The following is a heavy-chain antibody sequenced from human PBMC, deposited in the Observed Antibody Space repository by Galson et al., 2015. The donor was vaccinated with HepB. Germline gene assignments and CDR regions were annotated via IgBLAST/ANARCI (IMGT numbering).Heavy chain of an antibody. CDR2: ISGSGGST. D-gene: IGHD2-2*01. CDR1: GFTFDDYA. V-gene: IGHV3-23*01. CDR3: AKVRGHIQLLLYNGMDV. J-gene: IGHJ6*02. Sequence: SLRLSCAASGFTFDDYAMSWVRQAPGKGLEWVSAISGSGGSTYYADSVKGRFTISRDNSKNTLYLQMNSLRAEDTAVYYCAKVRGHIQLLLYNGMDVWGQGTTVTVSS.